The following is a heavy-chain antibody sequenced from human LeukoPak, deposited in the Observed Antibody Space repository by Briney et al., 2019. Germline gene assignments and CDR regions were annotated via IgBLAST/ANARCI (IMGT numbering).Heavy chain of an antibody. J-gene: IGHJ4*02. Sequence: GGSLRLSCAASGFTFSSYGMHWVRQAPGKGLEWVAVISYDGSNKYYADSVKGRFTISRDNSKNTLYLQMNSLRAEDTAVYYCAKDGTTRGYSGYDQMATIKWVGYWGQGTLVTVSS. V-gene: IGHV3-30*18. D-gene: IGHD5-12*01. CDR2: ISYDGSNK. CDR1: GFTFSSYG. CDR3: AKDGTTRGYSGYDQMATIKWVGY.